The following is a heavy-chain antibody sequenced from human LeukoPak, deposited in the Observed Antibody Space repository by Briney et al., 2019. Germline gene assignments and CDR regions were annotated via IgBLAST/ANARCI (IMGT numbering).Heavy chain of an antibody. CDR3: ARDHNYAFDN. J-gene: IGHJ4*02. V-gene: IGHV3-21*01. CDR2: ISSSSSYI. Sequence: GGSLRLSCAASGFTFSSYSMNWVRQAPGKGLEWVSSISSSSSYIYYADSVKGRFTISRDNARNSLYLQMNSLRVEDTAVYYCARDHNYAFDNWGQGTLVTVSS. D-gene: IGHD1-1*01. CDR1: GFTFSSYS.